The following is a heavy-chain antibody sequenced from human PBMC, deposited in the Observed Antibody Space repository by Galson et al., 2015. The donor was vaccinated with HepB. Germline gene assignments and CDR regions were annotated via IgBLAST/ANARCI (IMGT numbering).Heavy chain of an antibody. Sequence: SVKASCKASGGTFSSYAISWVRQAPGQGLEWMGGIIPIFGIANYAQKFQGRVTITADESTSTAYMELSSLRSEDTAVYYCARDRIAVAGASYYYYYYGMDVWGQGTTVTVSS. V-gene: IGHV1-69*13. CDR3: ARDRIAVAGASYYYYYYGMDV. J-gene: IGHJ6*02. D-gene: IGHD6-19*01. CDR2: IIPIFGIA. CDR1: GGTFSSYA.